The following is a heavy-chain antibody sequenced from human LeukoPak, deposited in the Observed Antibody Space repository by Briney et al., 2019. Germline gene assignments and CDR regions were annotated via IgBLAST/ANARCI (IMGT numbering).Heavy chain of an antibody. D-gene: IGHD6-6*01. V-gene: IGHV3-9*03. J-gene: IGHJ3*02. CDR3: AKGIAARPDGEAFDI. CDR1: GFTFDDYA. Sequence: AGGSLRLSCAASGFTFDDYAMHWVRQAPGKGLEWVSGISWNSGSIGYADSVKGRFTISRDNAKNSLYLQMNSLRAEDIALYYCAKGIAARPDGEAFDIWGQGTMVTVSS. CDR2: ISWNSGSI.